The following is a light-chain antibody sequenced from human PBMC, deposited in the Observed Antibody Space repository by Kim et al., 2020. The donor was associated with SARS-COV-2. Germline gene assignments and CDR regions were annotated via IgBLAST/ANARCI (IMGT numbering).Light chain of an antibody. CDR3: NSYTTSSTRV. J-gene: IGLJ3*02. CDR1: TSDVGGYNY. V-gene: IGLV2-14*03. Sequence: SALTQPASVSGSPGQSIAISCTGTTSDVGGYNYVSWYQRHPGKAPKLIIYGVNNRPSGVSDRFSGSKSGSTASLTISGLQAEDEAYYYCNSYTTSSTRVFGGGTQLTVL. CDR2: GVN.